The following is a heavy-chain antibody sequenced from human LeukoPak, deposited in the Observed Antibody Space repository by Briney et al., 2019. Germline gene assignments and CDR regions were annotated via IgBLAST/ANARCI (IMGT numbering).Heavy chain of an antibody. CDR3: AREWGSGYSSSWYPNPYFDY. J-gene: IGHJ4*02. D-gene: IGHD6-13*01. CDR2: IYHSGST. V-gene: IGHV4-4*02. CDR1: GGSISSSNW. Sequence: PSGTLSLTCAVSGGSISSSNWWSWVRQPPGKGLEWIGEIYHSGSTYYNPSLKSRVTISVDTSKNQFSLKLSSVTAADTAVYYCAREWGSGYSSSWYPNPYFDYWGQGTLVTVSS.